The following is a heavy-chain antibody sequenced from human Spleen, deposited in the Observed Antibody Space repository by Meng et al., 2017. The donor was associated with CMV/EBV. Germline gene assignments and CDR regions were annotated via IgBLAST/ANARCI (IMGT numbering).Heavy chain of an antibody. CDR2: ISAYNGNT. V-gene: IGHV1-18*01. D-gene: IGHD6-19*01. CDR1: GYTFTSYG. CDR3: ARGYSSGWYPDAFVI. Sequence: ASVKVSCKASGYTFTSYGISWVRQAPGQGLEWMGWISAYNGNTNYAQKLQGRVTMTTDTAISTAYMELSRLRSYDTAVYYCARGYSSGWYPDAFVIWGQGTMVTVSS. J-gene: IGHJ3*02.